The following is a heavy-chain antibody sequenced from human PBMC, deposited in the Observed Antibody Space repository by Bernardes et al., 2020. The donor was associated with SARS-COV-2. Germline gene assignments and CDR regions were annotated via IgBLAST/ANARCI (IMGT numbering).Heavy chain of an antibody. CDR3: AKQMGDILTGYGYYYYATDV. J-gene: IGHJ6*02. Sequence: GGSLRLSCAASGFSFSTYVMSWVRQAPGKGLEWVSGISGSGDNTYYTDSVKGRFTISRDNSKNTLYLEMNSLRADDTALYYCAKQMGDILTGYGYYYYATDVWGQGTTVTVSS. D-gene: IGHD3-9*01. CDR1: GFSFSTYV. CDR2: ISGSGDNT. V-gene: IGHV3-23*01.